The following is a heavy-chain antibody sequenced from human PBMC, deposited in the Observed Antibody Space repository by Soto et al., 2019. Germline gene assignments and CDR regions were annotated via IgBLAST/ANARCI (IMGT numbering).Heavy chain of an antibody. CDR2: ISWNSGSI. Sequence: EVQLVESGGGLVQPGRSLRLSCAASGFTFDDYAMHWVRQAPGKGLEWVSGISWNSGSIGYADSVKGRFTISRDNAKNSLYLKMNSLRAEDTALYYCAKDISGGIAARRAAFDIWGQGTMVTVSS. V-gene: IGHV3-9*01. CDR3: AKDISGGIAARRAAFDI. D-gene: IGHD6-6*01. CDR1: GFTFDDYA. J-gene: IGHJ3*02.